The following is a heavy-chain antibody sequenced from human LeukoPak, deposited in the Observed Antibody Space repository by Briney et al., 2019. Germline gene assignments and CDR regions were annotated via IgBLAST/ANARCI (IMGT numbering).Heavy chain of an antibody. CDR1: GGSISSYY. Sequence: SETLSLTCTVSGGSISSYYWSWIRQPPGKGLEWIGYIYYSGSTNYNPSLKSRVTISVDTSKNQFSLKLSSVTAADTAVYYCARESFQGLGFDPWGQGTLVTVSS. CDR3: ARESFQGLGFDP. D-gene: IGHD3-16*02. J-gene: IGHJ5*02. V-gene: IGHV4-59*01. CDR2: IYYSGST.